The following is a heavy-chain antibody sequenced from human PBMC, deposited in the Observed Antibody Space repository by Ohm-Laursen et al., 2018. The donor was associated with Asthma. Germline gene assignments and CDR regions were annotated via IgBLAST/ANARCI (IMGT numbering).Heavy chain of an antibody. CDR3: ARAYSSSWSYFDY. Sequence: TLSLTCAVYGGSFSGYYWSWIRQRPGTGLEWIGNIHYSGTTIYTPSLESRLTISLDTSKNQFSLNLSSVTAADTAVYYCARAYSSSWSYFDYWGQGTLVTVSS. J-gene: IGHJ4*02. CDR1: GGSFSGYY. V-gene: IGHV4-34*09. CDR2: IHYSGTT. D-gene: IGHD6-13*01.